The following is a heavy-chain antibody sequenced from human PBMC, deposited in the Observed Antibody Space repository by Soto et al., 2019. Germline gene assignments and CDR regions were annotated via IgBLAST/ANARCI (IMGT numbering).Heavy chain of an antibody. V-gene: IGHV1-18*01. CDR1: GYTFTSYG. CDR2: ISAYNGNT. D-gene: IGHD3-9*01. CDR3: ARESDGSDYDILTGYISPPDAFGI. J-gene: IGHJ3*02. Sequence: ASVKVSCRSSGYTFTSYGISCVRQAPGQGLEWMGWISAYNGNTNYAQKLQGRVTMTTDTSTSTAYMELRSLRSDDTAVYYCARESDGSDYDILTGYISPPDAFGIWGQGTMVTVSS.